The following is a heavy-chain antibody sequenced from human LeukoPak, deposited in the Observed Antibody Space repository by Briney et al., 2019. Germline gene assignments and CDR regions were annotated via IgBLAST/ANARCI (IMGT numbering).Heavy chain of an antibody. CDR3: ARGPRYSYDSSILLFDY. J-gene: IGHJ4*02. CDR2: ISAYNGNT. V-gene: IGHV1-18*01. Sequence: ASVKVSCKASGYTFSDYGVSWVRQATGQGLEWMGRISAYNGNTNYLQKFQGRVTMTTDTSAATAYMELRSLRPSDTAVYFCARGPRYSYDSSILLFDYWGQGTLVTVSS. CDR1: GYTFSDYG. D-gene: IGHD3-22*01.